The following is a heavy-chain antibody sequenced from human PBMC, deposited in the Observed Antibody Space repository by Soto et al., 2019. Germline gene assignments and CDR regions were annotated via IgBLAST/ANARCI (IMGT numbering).Heavy chain of an antibody. CDR2: IDPSDSYT. D-gene: IGHD3-10*01. Sequence: PGESLKISCKGSGYSFTSYWISWVRQMPGKGLECMGRIDPSDSYTNYSPSFQGHVTISADKSISTAYLQWSSLKASDTAMYYCARRRITMVRGVIITSDYYYYYGMDVWGQGTTVTVSS. V-gene: IGHV5-10-1*01. CDR1: GYSFTSYW. CDR3: ARRRITMVRGVIITSDYYYYYGMDV. J-gene: IGHJ6*02.